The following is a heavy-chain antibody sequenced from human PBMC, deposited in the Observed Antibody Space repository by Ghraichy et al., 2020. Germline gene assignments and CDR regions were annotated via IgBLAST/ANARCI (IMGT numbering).Heavy chain of an antibody. Sequence: ASVKVSCKASGYTFTSYAMHWVRQAPGQRLEWMGWINAGNGNTKYSQKFQGRVTITRDTSASTAYMELSSLRSEDTAVYYCARRDWDYDILTGYYYWFDPWGQGTLVTVSS. V-gene: IGHV1-3*01. CDR3: ARRDWDYDILTGYYYWFDP. D-gene: IGHD3-9*01. CDR1: GYTFTSYA. CDR2: INAGNGNT. J-gene: IGHJ5*02.